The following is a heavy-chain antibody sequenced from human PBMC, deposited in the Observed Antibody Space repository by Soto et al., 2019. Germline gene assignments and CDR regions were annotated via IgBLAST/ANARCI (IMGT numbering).Heavy chain of an antibody. CDR1: GFTFSNYA. Sequence: GGSLRLSCAASGFTFSNYAMHWVRQAPGKGLEWVALISYDGSNKFYADSVKGRFTISRDSSKNTLYLQMNSLRADDTAVYYCARGRNDYGDYVIDNWGQGTLVTVSS. D-gene: IGHD4-17*01. CDR3: ARGRNDYGDYVIDN. V-gene: IGHV3-30-3*01. J-gene: IGHJ4*02. CDR2: ISYDGSNK.